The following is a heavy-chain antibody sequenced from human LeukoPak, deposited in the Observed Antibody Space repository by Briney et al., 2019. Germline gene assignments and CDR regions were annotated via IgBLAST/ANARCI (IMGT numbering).Heavy chain of an antibody. CDR2: ISGSGGST. CDR3: AKTTDYFDY. J-gene: IGHJ4*02. Sequence: GGSLRLSCAASGLTFSTYAMSGVRQAPGKGLEWVSAISGSGGSTYYADSVKGRFTISRDNSKNTLYLQMNSLRAEDTAVYYCAKTTDYFDYWGQGTLVTVSS. D-gene: IGHD1-1*01. V-gene: IGHV3-23*01. CDR1: GLTFSTYA.